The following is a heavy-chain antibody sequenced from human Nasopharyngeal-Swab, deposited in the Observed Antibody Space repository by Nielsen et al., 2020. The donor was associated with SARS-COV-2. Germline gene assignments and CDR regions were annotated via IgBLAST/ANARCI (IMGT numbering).Heavy chain of an antibody. D-gene: IGHD3-22*01. CDR2: IGTAGDT. Sequence: GESLKISCAASGFTFSSYDMHWVRQATGKGLEWVSAIGTAGDTYYPGSVKGRFTISRENAKNSLYLQMNSLRAGDTAVYYCARGYYYDSSGYRPRGMDVWGHGTTVTVSS. CDR1: GFTFSSYD. J-gene: IGHJ6*02. CDR3: ARGYYYDSSGYRPRGMDV. V-gene: IGHV3-13*01.